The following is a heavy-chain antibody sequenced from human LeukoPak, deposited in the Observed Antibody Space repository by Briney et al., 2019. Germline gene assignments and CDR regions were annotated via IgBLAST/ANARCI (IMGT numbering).Heavy chain of an antibody. J-gene: IGHJ4*02. CDR1: GYSFTNYY. CDR3: ARGGYIYGSFDN. CDR2: INPSGGSSGGST. D-gene: IGHD5-18*01. Sequence: GASVKVSCKASGYSFTNYYLHWVRQAPGQGLEYMGIINPSGGSSGGSTTYARKFQGRVTMTRDTSTSTVYMELSNLRSEDTAVYYCARGGYIYGSFDNWGQGTLVTVSS. V-gene: IGHV1-46*01.